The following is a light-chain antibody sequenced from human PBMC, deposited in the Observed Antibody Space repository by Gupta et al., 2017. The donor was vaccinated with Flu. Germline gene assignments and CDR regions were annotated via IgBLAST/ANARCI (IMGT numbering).Light chain of an antibody. V-gene: IGKV3-11*01. J-gene: IGKJ3*01. CDR1: QSISSS. Sequence: RATLSCRASQSISSSLVWFQQKPGQAPRLLIYDASIRATGIPVRFSGSGSGTDFTLTISSLEPEDFAVYYCQQRSNWPRGFTFGPGTKVHIK. CDR3: QQRSNWPRGFT. CDR2: DAS.